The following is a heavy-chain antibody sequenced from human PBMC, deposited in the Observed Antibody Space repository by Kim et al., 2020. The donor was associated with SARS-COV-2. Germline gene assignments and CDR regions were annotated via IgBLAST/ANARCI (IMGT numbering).Heavy chain of an antibody. D-gene: IGHD3-10*01. V-gene: IGHV1-3*01. CDR3: ARAVRSDY. Sequence: GTRKYSQKFQGRVTITRDTSASTASMELSSLRSEDTAVYYCARAVRSDYWGQGTLVTVSS. CDR2: GTR. J-gene: IGHJ4*02.